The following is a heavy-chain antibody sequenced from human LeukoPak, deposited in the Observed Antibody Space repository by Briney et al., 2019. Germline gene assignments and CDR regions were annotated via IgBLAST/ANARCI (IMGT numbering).Heavy chain of an antibody. Sequence: GGSLRLSGAVSGFTSSDYWMTWVRQAPGKGLEWVANINQDGSEKYYVDSVEGRFTISRDNSKNTLYLQMNSLRAEDTAVYYCVRASPGAVRGVIGPDYWGQGTLVTVSS. D-gene: IGHD3-10*01. CDR1: GFTSSDYW. V-gene: IGHV3-7*03. CDR2: INQDGSEK. CDR3: VRASPGAVRGVIGPDY. J-gene: IGHJ4*02.